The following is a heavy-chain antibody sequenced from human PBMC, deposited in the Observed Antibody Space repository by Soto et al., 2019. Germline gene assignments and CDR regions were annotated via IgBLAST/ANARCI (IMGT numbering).Heavy chain of an antibody. CDR3: AKKMTTVAGTTKTFDY. V-gene: IGHV3-23*01. CDR2: ISGSGATT. CDR1: GFTFNNHA. Sequence: GGSLRLSCAASGFTFNNHAMHWVRQAPGRGLEWVSAISGSGATTSYADSVKGRFTISRDNSKNTLFLQMNSLRAEDTALYYCAKKMTTVAGTTKTFDYWGQGTLVTVSS. J-gene: IGHJ4*02. D-gene: IGHD6-19*01.